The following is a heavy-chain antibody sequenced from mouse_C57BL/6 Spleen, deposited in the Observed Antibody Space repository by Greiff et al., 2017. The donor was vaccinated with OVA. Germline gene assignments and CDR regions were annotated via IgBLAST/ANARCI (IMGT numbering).Heavy chain of an antibody. V-gene: IGHV1-64*01. CDR1: GYTFTSYW. D-gene: IGHD1-1*01. Sequence: VKLQQPGAELVKPGASVKLSCKASGYTFTSYWMHWVKQRPGQGLEWIGMIHPNSGSTNYNEKFKSKATLTVDKSSSTAYMQLSSLTSEDSAVYYCARWSTTVVAPFGDYWGQGTSVTVSS. CDR3: ARWSTTVVAPFGDY. CDR2: IHPNSGST. J-gene: IGHJ4*01.